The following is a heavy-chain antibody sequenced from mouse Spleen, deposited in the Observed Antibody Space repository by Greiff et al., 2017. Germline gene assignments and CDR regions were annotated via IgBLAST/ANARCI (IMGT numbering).Heavy chain of an antibody. CDR2: ISYDGSN. Sequence: DVKLVESGPGLVKPSQSLSLTCSVTGYSITSGYYWNWIRQFPGNKLEWMGYISYDGSNNYNPSLKNRISITRDTSKNQFFLKLNSVTTEDTATYYCARDGTTVNFDYWGQGTTLTVSS. V-gene: IGHV3-6*02. D-gene: IGHD1-1*01. CDR3: ARDGTTVNFDY. J-gene: IGHJ2*01. CDR1: GYSITSGYY.